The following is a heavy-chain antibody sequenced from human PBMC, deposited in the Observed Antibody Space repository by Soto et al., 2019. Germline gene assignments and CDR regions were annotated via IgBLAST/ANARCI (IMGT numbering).Heavy chain of an antibody. V-gene: IGHV3-23*01. D-gene: IGHD6-6*01. Sequence: GGSLRLSCAASGFTFSSYAMSWVRQAPGKGLEWVSVIGEGGFSTQYAASVKGRFTISRDNSKNMLYLQMNSLRSDDTAVYYCAKDLVGQLGLPHGMDVWGQGTTVTVSS. CDR2: IGEGGFST. J-gene: IGHJ6*01. CDR1: GFTFSSYA. CDR3: AKDLVGQLGLPHGMDV.